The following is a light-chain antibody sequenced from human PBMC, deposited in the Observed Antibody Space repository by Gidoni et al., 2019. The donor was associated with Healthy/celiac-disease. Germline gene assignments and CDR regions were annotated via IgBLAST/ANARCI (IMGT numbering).Light chain of an antibody. CDR3: AAWDDSLNGLSYV. CDR1: SSNIGSNT. V-gene: IGLV1-44*01. J-gene: IGLJ1*01. Sequence: QSVLTQPLPASGPPGQRVTISCSGSSSNIGSNTVNWYQHLPGTAPKLLIYSNNQRPSGVPDRFSGSKSGTSASLAISGLQSEDEADYDCAAWDDSLNGLSYVFGTGTKVTVL. CDR2: SNN.